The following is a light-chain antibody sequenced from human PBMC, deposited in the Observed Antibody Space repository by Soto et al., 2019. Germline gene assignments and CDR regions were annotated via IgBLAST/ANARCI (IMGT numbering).Light chain of an antibody. J-gene: IGLJ2*01. CDR1: TGPVSSGHY. V-gene: IGLV7-46*01. CDR3: LLSFNNILV. Sequence: QSVGSHEPSLTLSPGGTVTLTCGSSTGPVSSGHYVYWFQQKPGQAPRTLIYDTFNTHSWTPARFSGSLLGGKAALTLSGAQPEDEAHYFCLLSFNNILVFGGGTKVTVL. CDR2: DTF.